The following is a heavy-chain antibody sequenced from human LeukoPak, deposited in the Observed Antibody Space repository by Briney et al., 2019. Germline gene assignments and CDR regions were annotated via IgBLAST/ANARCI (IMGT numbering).Heavy chain of an antibody. CDR2: IYYSGST. CDR1: GGSISSYY. CDR3: ARESYYGSGSYSSYYYYGMDV. V-gene: IGHV4-59*12. Sequence: SETLSLTCTVSGGSISSYYWSWIRQPPGKGLEWIGYIYYSGSTYYNPSLKSRVTISVDTSKNQFSLKLSSVTAADTAVYYCARESYYGSGSYSSYYYYGMDVWGQGTTVTVSS. J-gene: IGHJ6*02. D-gene: IGHD3-10*01.